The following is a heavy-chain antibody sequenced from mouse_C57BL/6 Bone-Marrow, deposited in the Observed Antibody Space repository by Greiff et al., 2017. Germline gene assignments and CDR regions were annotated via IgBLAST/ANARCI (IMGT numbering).Heavy chain of an antibody. D-gene: IGHD2-5*01. CDR1: GYTFTDYY. J-gene: IGHJ2*01. CDR2: INPNNGGT. CDR3: ASSNYRYFDY. Sequence: EVQLQQSGPELVKPGASVKISCKASGYTFTDYYMNWVKQSHGKSLEWIGDINPNNGGTSYNQKFKGKATLTVDKSSSTAYMELRSLTSEDSAVYYCASSNYRYFDYWGQGTTLTVSS. V-gene: IGHV1-26*01.